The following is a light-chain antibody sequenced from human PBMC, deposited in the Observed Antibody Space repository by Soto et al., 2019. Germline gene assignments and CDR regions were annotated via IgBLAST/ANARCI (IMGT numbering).Light chain of an antibody. CDR3: QQYNNWPRAT. CDR2: RTS. J-gene: IGKJ4*01. Sequence: EIVLTQSTATLSVSPGERATLSCRASQSISSNLAWYQQKPGQAPRLLMFRTSSRATGFPARFSGSGSGTEFNLTISSLQSEDFGVYYCQQYNNWPRATFGGGTKVDI. V-gene: IGKV3-15*01. CDR1: QSISSN.